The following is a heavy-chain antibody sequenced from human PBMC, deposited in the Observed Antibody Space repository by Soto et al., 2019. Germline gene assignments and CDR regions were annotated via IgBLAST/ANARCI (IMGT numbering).Heavy chain of an antibody. CDR1: GGTFSSYA. V-gene: IGHV1-69*13. CDR2: IIPIFGTA. D-gene: IGHD6-6*01. J-gene: IGHJ6*02. CDR3: ASSIGPFSSSVGLYYYYGMDV. Sequence: ASVKVSCTASGGTFSSYAISWVRQAPGQGLEWMGGIIPIFGTANYAQKFQGRVTITADESTSTAYMELSSLRSEDTAVYYCASSIGPFSSSVGLYYYYGMDVWGQGTTVTVSS.